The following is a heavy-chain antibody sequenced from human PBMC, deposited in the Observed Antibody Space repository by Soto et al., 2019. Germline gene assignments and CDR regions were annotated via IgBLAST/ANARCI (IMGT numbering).Heavy chain of an antibody. V-gene: IGHV4-31*03. CDR3: ARDTTNQYQDFWSGLGMDV. J-gene: IGHJ6*02. CDR2: IYYSGST. Sequence: SETLSLTCTVSGGSISSGGYYWSWIRQHPGKGLEWIGYIYYSGSTYYNPSLKSRVTISVDTSKNQFSLKLSSVTAADTAVYYCARDTTNQYQDFWSGLGMDVWGQGTTVTVSS. D-gene: IGHD3-3*01. CDR1: GGSISSGGYY.